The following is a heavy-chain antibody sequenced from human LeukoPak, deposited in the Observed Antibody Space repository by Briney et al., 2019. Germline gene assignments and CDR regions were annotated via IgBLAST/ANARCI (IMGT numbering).Heavy chain of an antibody. CDR3: ARDLVVVPAAMRWGFDY. CDR1: GYTFTSYG. J-gene: IGHJ4*02. V-gene: IGHV1-18*01. CDR2: ISAYNGNT. Sequence: ASAKVSCKASGYTFTSYGISWVRQAPGQGLEWMGWISAYNGNTNYAQKLQGRVTMTTDTSTSTAYMELRSLRSDDTAVYYCARDLVVVPAAMRWGFDYWGQGTLVTVS. D-gene: IGHD2-2*01.